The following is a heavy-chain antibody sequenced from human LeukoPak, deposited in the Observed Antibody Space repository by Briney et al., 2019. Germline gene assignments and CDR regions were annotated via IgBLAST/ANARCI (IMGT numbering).Heavy chain of an antibody. J-gene: IGHJ4*02. D-gene: IGHD2-2*01. Sequence: EGSLRLSCAASGFTFSSYAMSWVRQAPGKGLEWVSAISGSGGSTYYADSVKGRFTISRDNSKNTLYLQMNSLRAEDTAVYYCANFIVVVPAAINYWGQGTLVTVSS. CDR3: ANFIVVVPAAINY. V-gene: IGHV3-23*01. CDR1: GFTFSSYA. CDR2: ISGSGGST.